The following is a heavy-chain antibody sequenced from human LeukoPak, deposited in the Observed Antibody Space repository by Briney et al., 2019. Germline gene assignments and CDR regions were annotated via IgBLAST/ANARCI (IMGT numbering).Heavy chain of an antibody. D-gene: IGHD2-15*01. CDR2: IYYSGST. V-gene: IGHV4-4*07. J-gene: IGHJ3*02. Sequence: PSETLSLTCTVSDGSISSCYWSWIRQPAGKGLEWIGSIYYSGSTYYNPSLKSRVTISVDTSKNQFSLKLSSVTAADTAVYYCAAAYCSGGSCYPDDAFDIWGQGTMVTVSS. CDR3: AAAYCSGGSCYPDDAFDI. CDR1: DGSISSCY.